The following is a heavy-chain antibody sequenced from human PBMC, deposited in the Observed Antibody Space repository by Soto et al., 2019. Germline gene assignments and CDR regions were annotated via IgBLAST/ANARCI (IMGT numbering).Heavy chain of an antibody. D-gene: IGHD3-16*01. Sequence: QITLKESGPTLVKPKQTLTLTCTFSGFSLTTRPVGVGWVRQPPGKALEWLAFIYWDDDKRYSPSLRSSLTVTKDTSKNQVVLTVTNMDPVDTATYYCAHRRDYDGSWNEGVFDYWGQGILVTVSS. CDR2: IYWDDDK. CDR3: AHRRDYDGSWNEGVFDY. CDR1: GFSLTTRPVG. V-gene: IGHV2-5*02. J-gene: IGHJ4*02.